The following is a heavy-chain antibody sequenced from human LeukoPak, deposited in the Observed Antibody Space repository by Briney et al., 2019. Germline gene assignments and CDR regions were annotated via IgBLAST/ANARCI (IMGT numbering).Heavy chain of an antibody. CDR3: ARVPAPRHGMDV. Sequence: ASVKVSCKASGYTFTSYDINWVRQATGQGLEWMGWMNPNSGNTGYAQKFQGRVTMTRNTSISTAYMELSSLRSEDTAVYYCARVPAPRHGMDVWGQGTTVNVSS. CDR2: MNPNSGNT. CDR1: GYTFTSYD. V-gene: IGHV1-8*01. D-gene: IGHD2-2*01. J-gene: IGHJ6*02.